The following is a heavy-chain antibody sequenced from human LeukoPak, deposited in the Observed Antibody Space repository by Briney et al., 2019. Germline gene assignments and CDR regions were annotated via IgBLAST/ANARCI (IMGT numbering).Heavy chain of an antibody. D-gene: IGHD4-11*01. Sequence: SVKVSCKASGGTFSSYTISWVRQAPGQGLEWMGRIIPILGIANYAQKFQGRVTITADKSTSTAYMELSSLRSKHTAVYYCASTDLGDYSNSPQGYGMDVWGQGTTVTVSS. V-gene: IGHV1-69*02. J-gene: IGHJ6*02. CDR2: IIPILGIA. CDR3: ASTDLGDYSNSPQGYGMDV. CDR1: GGTFSSYT.